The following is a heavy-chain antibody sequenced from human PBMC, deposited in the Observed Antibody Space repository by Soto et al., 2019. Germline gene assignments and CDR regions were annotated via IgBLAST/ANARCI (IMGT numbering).Heavy chain of an antibody. CDR3: AGGMAGPDV. V-gene: IGHV3-74*01. Sequence: EAQLEESGGGLVQSGGSLRLSCAASGITFSIYWMHWVRQIPGKGLVWLSRINSDGSHTIYVDSVKGRFTISRDNAKNTLYLPTDRLRPDDTGVYYWAGGMAGPDVWGQGPTVTASS. J-gene: IGHJ6*02. CDR2: INSDGSHT. CDR1: GITFSIYW.